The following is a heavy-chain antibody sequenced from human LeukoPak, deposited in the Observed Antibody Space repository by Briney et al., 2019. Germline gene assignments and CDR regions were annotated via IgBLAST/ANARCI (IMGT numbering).Heavy chain of an antibody. CDR1: GFTFSSYA. D-gene: IGHD6-13*01. Sequence: GGSLRLSCVVSGFTFSSYAMNWVRQAPGKGLEWVSFIAASGGTTYYADSVKGRFTISRDNSKNTVYLQMNSLRAEDTAVYYCAKVPRIAAASNFFDYWGQGTLVTVSS. CDR2: IAASGGTT. CDR3: AKVPRIAAASNFFDY. J-gene: IGHJ4*02. V-gene: IGHV3-23*01.